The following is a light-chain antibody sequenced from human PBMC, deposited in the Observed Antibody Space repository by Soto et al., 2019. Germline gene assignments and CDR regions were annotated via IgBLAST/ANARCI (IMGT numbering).Light chain of an antibody. CDR2: EVT. CDR1: SSDDGAYNY. J-gene: IGLJ1*01. Sequence: QSALTQPVSVSGSPGQSITISCSGTSSDDGAYNYVSWYQQHPDKAPKLMIYEVTTRPSGVSDRFSGSKSGNTASLTISGLQAEDEADYHCSSYSSNSTLYVFGTGTQLTVL. CDR3: SSYSSNSTLYV. V-gene: IGLV2-14*01.